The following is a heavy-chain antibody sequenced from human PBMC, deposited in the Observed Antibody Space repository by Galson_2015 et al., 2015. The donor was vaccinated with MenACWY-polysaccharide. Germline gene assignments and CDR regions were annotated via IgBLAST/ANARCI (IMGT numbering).Heavy chain of an antibody. J-gene: IGHJ6*02. Sequence: SLRLSCAASGFTFSSHAMHWVRQAPGKGLEWVAIISYDGSNKYNADSVKGRFTISRDNSKNTLYLQMNSLRAEDTAVYYCARDYCSRTSCYGMYVWVQWTTVTVSS. CDR1: GFTFSSHA. D-gene: IGHD2-2*01. CDR2: ISYDGSNK. V-gene: IGHV3-30-3*01. CDR3: ARDYCSRTSCYGMYV.